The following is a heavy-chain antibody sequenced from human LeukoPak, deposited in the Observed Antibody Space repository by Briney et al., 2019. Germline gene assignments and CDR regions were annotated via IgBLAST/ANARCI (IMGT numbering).Heavy chain of an antibody. CDR2: ISGRGNYI. D-gene: IGHD3-22*01. CDR1: GFTFSSHN. Sequence: GGSLRLSCAASGFTFSSHNMNWVRQAPGKGLEWVSSISGRGNYIFYADSVKGRFTISRDSAKNSLSLQMNSLRAEGTAVYYCAKDQGFDYYDSSGYYLDYWGQGTLVTVSS. J-gene: IGHJ4*02. V-gene: IGHV3-21*01. CDR3: AKDQGFDYYDSSGYYLDY.